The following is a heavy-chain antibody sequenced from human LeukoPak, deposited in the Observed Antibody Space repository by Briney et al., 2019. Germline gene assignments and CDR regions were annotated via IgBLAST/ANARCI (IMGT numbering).Heavy chain of an antibody. CDR2: IWYDGSNK. Sequence: GGSLRLSCAASGFTFSSYGMHWVRQAPGKGLEWVAVIWYDGSNKYYADSVKGRFTISRDNSKKTLYLQMNSLRAEDTAVYYCAKDLGGSYYGSGSYFVFAYWGQGTLVTVSP. CDR3: AKDLGGSYYGSGSYFVFAY. J-gene: IGHJ4*02. V-gene: IGHV3-33*06. D-gene: IGHD3-10*01. CDR1: GFTFSSYG.